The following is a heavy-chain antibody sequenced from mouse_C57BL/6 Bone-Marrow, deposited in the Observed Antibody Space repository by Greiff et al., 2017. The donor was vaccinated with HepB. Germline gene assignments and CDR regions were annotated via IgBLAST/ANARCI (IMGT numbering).Heavy chain of an antibody. Sequence: EVKLVEPGGDLVKPGGSLKLSCAASGFTFSSYGMSWVRQTPDKRLEWVATISSGGSYTYYPDSVKGRYTISRDNAKNTLYLQMSSLKSEDTAMYYCARQDYYGSRGRDWFAYWGQGTLVTVSA. V-gene: IGHV5-6*01. J-gene: IGHJ3*01. CDR3: ARQDYYGSRGRDWFAY. CDR2: ISSGGSYT. D-gene: IGHD1-1*01. CDR1: GFTFSSYG.